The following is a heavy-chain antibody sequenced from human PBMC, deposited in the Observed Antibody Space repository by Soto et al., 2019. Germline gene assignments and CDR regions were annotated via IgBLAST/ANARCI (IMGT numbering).Heavy chain of an antibody. CDR3: ARQVYSYGAALDDY. V-gene: IGHV5-51*01. J-gene: IGHJ4*02. D-gene: IGHD5-18*01. CDR1: RYSFTSSW. Sequence: GESLKISCTGSRYSFTSSWIGGVRQMPGKGMEWMEIIYPGNSDTRYSPSFKGQVTISGDKSISTAYLQWSSLKASDTAMYYCARQVYSYGAALDDYWGQGTLVTVSS. CDR2: IYPGNSDT.